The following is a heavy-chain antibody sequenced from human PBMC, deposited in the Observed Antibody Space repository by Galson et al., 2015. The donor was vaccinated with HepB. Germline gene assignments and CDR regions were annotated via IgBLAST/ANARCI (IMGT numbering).Heavy chain of an antibody. CDR1: GYTFTSYN. D-gene: IGHD4-17*01. V-gene: IGHV1-2*02. CDR2: INPDSGGA. J-gene: IGHJ4*02. CDR3: AVDFGDYVSLNY. Sequence: SVKVSCKASGYTFTSYNMHWVRQAPGQSLEWMGWINPDSGGANYAQKFQGRVTMTRDTSISTAYMELSSLRSDDTAVYYCAVDFGDYVSLNYWGQGTLVTVSS.